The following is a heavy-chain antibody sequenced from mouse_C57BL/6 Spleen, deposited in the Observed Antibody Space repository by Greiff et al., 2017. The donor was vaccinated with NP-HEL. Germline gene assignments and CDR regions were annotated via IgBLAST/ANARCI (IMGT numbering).Heavy chain of an antibody. D-gene: IGHD1-1*01. CDR1: GYTFTSYW. J-gene: IGHJ1*03. CDR3: AREGFITTVVAPYWYFDV. CDR2: IHPNSGST. V-gene: IGHV1-64*01. Sequence: QVQLQQPGAELVKPGASVTLSCKASGYTFTSYWMHWVKQRPGQGLEWIGMIHPNSGSTNYNEKFKSKATLTVDKSSSTAYMQLSSLTSEDSAVYYCAREGFITTVVAPYWYFDVWGTGTTVTVSS.